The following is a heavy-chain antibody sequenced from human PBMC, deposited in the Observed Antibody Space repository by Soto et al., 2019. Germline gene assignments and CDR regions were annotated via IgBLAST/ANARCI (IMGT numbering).Heavy chain of an antibody. J-gene: IGHJ5*02. CDR2: ISPRSTFR. Sequence: GGSLRLSCATSGFSISDSYMSWNRQAPGKGLEWISYISPRSTFRDYADSLKGRFTISRDSVKNSVYLQMNNLTADDTGVYYCARGGGGGLFDPWCQGSLVTVSS. D-gene: IGHD2-21*01. V-gene: IGHV3-11*06. CDR1: GFSISDSY. CDR3: ARGGGGGLFDP.